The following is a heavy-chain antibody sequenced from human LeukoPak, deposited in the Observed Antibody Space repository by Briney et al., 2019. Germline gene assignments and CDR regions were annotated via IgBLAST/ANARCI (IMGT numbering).Heavy chain of an antibody. CDR3: PKYYDILTGQYYMDV. CDR1: GFTFSSYE. V-gene: IGHV3-48*03. J-gene: IGHJ6*03. D-gene: IGHD3-9*01. Sequence: PGGSLRLSCAASGFTFSSYEMNWVRQAPGKGLEWASYICSSGSTIYYADSVKGRFTISRDNAKNSLYLQMNSLRAEDTAVYYCPKYYDILTGQYYMDVWGKGTRSPSP. CDR2: ICSSGSTI.